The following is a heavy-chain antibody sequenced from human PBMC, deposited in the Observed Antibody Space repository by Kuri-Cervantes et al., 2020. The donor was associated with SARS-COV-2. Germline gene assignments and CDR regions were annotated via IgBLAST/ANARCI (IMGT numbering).Heavy chain of an antibody. CDR1: GGTFNSYS. CDR3: ARVPYYDSFGYFDY. D-gene: IGHD3-3*01. V-gene: IGHV1-69*13. Sequence: SVPVSCKASGGTFNSYSITWVRQAPGQGLDWMVGIIPIFGTSNYAQNFQDRVTITAGESTNTAYMDLRSLISEDTAVYYCARVPYYDSFGYFDYWGQGTLVTVSS. CDR2: IIPIFGTS. J-gene: IGHJ4*02.